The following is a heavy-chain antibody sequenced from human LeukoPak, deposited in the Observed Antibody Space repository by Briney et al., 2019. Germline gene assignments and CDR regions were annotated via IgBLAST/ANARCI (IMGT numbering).Heavy chain of an antibody. CDR1: GGSISSYY. D-gene: IGHD3-10*01. Sequence: SETLSLTCTVSGGSISSYYWSWIRQPPGKGLEWIGYIYYSGSTYYNPSLKSRVTISADTSKNQFSLKLSSVTAADTAVYYCARVRGVITAQFDYWGQGTLVTVSS. J-gene: IGHJ4*02. CDR2: IYYSGST. CDR3: ARVRGVITAQFDY. V-gene: IGHV4-59*12.